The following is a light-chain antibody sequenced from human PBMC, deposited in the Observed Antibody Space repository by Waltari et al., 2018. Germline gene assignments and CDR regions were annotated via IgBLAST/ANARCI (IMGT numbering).Light chain of an antibody. V-gene: IGLV2-23*02. J-gene: IGLJ3*02. Sequence: QSALIQPASVSGSPGQSITISCTGTSRNIGSYNLVSWYQQYPGKAPKFMIYEVYKRPSGFSNRFSGSKSGNTASLTISGLQAEDETDYYCCSYAGSNSWVFGGGTKVTVL. CDR1: SRNIGSYNL. CDR3: CSYAGSNSWV. CDR2: EVY.